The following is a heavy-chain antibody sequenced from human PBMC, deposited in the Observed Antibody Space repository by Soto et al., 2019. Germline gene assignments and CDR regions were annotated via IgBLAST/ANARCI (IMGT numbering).Heavy chain of an antibody. CDR3: ARDPDSSGYYVFDY. Sequence: PGGSLSLSCAASGFTFGSYAMHWVRQAPGKGLEWVAVISYDGSNKYYADSVKGRFTISRDNSKNTLYLQMNSLRAEDTAVYYCARDPDSSGYYVFDYWGQGTLVTVSS. CDR2: ISYDGSNK. CDR1: GFTFGSYA. V-gene: IGHV3-30-3*01. J-gene: IGHJ4*02. D-gene: IGHD3-22*01.